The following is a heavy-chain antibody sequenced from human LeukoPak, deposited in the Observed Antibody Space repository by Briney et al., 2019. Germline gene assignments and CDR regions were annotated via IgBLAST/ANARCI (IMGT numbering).Heavy chain of an antibody. CDR3: ARVQNYYDSSGPMSP. J-gene: IGHJ5*02. V-gene: IGHV1-2*02. CDR2: INPNSGGT. D-gene: IGHD3-22*01. CDR1: GYTFTGYY. Sequence: ASVKVSCKASGYTFTGYYMHWVRQAPGQGLEWMGWINPNSGGTNYAQKFQGRVTMTRDTSISTAYMELSRLRSDDMAVYYCARVQNYYDSSGPMSPWGQGTLVTVSS.